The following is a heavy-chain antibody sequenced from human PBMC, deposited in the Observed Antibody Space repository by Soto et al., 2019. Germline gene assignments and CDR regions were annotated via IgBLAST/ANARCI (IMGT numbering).Heavy chain of an antibody. V-gene: IGHV4-4*02. D-gene: IGHD3-10*01. CDR2: IYHSGST. Sequence: SETLSLTCAVSGGSISSSNWWSWVRQPPGKGLEWIGEIYHSGSTNYNPSLKSRVTISVDKSKNQFSLKLSSVTAADTAVYYCARAGGSGSYYYYYYYGMAVWGQGTTVTVSS. CDR1: GGSISSSNW. J-gene: IGHJ6*02. CDR3: ARAGGSGSYYYYYYYGMAV.